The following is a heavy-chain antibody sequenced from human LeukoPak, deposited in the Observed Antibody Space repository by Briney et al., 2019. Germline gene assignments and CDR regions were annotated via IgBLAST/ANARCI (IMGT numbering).Heavy chain of an antibody. CDR2: IWYDGRRE. CDR3: ATLDDGDYAPH. Sequence: GGSLRLSCAASGFTFSTYAMYWLRQAPGKGLEWVAFIWYDGRREYYADSVEGRFTISRDNSKNTLYLQMNSLRAEDTAVYYCATLDDGDYAPHWGQGTLVTVSS. D-gene: IGHD4-17*01. V-gene: IGHV3-30*02. J-gene: IGHJ4*02. CDR1: GFTFSTYA.